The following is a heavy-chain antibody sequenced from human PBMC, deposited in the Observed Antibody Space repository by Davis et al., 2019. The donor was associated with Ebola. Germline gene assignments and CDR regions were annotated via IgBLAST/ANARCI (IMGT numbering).Heavy chain of an antibody. CDR2: IYWDDDK. V-gene: IGHV2-5*08. CDR1: GGSISTYYW. Sequence: TLSLTCTVSGGSISTYYWSWIRHPPGKALEWLALIYWDDDKRYSPSLKSRLTITKDTSKNQVVLTMTNMDPVDTATYFCAHKGDLGGGDFDYWGQGTLVTVSS. CDR3: AHKGDLGGGDFDY. J-gene: IGHJ4*02. D-gene: IGHD3-16*01.